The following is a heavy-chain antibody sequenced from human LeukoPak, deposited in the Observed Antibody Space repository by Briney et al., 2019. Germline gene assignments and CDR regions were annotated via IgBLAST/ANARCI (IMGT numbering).Heavy chain of an antibody. D-gene: IGHD2-15*01. Sequence: ASVKVSCKASGYTFTGYYMHWVRQAPGQGLECMGWINPNSGGTNYAQKFQGRVTMTRDTSISTAYMELSRLRSDDTAVYYCASCVAATIDAFAIWGQGTMVTVSS. CDR1: GYTFTGYY. CDR3: ASCVAATIDAFAI. CDR2: INPNSGGT. J-gene: IGHJ3*02. V-gene: IGHV1-2*02.